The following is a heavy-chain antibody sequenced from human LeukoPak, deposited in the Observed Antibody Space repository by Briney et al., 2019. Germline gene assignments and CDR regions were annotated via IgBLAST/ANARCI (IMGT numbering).Heavy chain of an antibody. CDR2: ISGSGGRT. D-gene: IGHD3-22*01. Sequence: GGTLRLSCAASGFTFSSFGMSWVRQAPGKGLEWVSAISGSGGRTYYTDSVKGRFIISRDNSKNTLYLQMNSLRAEDTAVYYCAKASAMIVVVSKHFDYWGQGTLVTVSS. V-gene: IGHV3-23*01. CDR1: GFTFSSFG. CDR3: AKASAMIVVVSKHFDY. J-gene: IGHJ4*02.